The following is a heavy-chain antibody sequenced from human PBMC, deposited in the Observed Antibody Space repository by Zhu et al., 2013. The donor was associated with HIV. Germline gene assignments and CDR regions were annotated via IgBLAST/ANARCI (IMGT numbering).Heavy chain of an antibody. V-gene: IGHV1-2*02. D-gene: IGHD7-27*01. Sequence: QVQLVQSGAEVKQPGASVKVSCKASGYTFTGFYMHWVRQAPGQGLEWMGWIDPNNGGTNYAQKFQGRVTMTTETSFNSAYMELIRLTSDDTAVYYCARGMANWGSLCMDVWGNGTTVIVSS. CDR1: GYTFTGFY. J-gene: IGHJ6*04. CDR2: IDPNNGGT. CDR3: ARGMANWGSLCMDV.